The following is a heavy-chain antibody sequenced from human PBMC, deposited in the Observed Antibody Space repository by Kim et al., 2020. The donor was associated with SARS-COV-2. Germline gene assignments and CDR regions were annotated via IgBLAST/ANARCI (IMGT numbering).Heavy chain of an antibody. CDR1: GFTFSSYG. Sequence: GGSLRLSCAASGFTFSSYGMHWVRQAPGKGLEWVAVIWYDGSNKYYADSVKGRFTISRDNSKNTLYLQMNSLRAEDTAVYYCARDMRFLEWLPPALDYWGQGTLVTVSS. D-gene: IGHD3-3*01. J-gene: IGHJ4*02. CDR3: ARDMRFLEWLPPALDY. CDR2: IWYDGSNK. V-gene: IGHV3-33*01.